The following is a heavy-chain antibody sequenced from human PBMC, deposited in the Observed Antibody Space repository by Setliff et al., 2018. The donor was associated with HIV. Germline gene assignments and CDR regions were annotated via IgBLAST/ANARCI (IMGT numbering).Heavy chain of an antibody. J-gene: IGHJ4*02. V-gene: IGHV1-2*02. D-gene: IGHD3-3*02. Sequence: ASVKVSCKASGYTFTAYYMHWVRQAPGQGLEWMGWIYPNSGGTKYAQKFQGRVTMTRDTSISTAYMELSRLRSDDTALYYCARDSGTNDHFLSPYYGALDFWGLGTLVTVSS. CDR1: GYTFTAYY. CDR3: ARDSGTNDHFLSPYYGALDF. CDR2: IYPNSGGT.